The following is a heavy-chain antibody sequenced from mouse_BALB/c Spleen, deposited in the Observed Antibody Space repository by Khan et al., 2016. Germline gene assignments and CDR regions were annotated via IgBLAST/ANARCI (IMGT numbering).Heavy chain of an antibody. V-gene: IGHV5-6*01. CDR1: GFTFSSYG. CDR3: ASYGNFDY. D-gene: IGHD2-1*01. J-gene: IGHJ2*01. Sequence: EVELVESGGDLVKPGGSLKLSCAASGFTFSSYGMSWVRQTPDKRLEWVATISSGGSYTYYPDSVKGRFTISRDNAKNTLYLQMSSLKSEDTAMYYCASYGNFDYWGQGTTLTVSS. CDR2: ISSGGSYT.